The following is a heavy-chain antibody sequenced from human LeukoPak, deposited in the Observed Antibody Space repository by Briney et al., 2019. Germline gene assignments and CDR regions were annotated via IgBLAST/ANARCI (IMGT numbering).Heavy chain of an antibody. CDR2: ISYDGSNK. Sequence: GGSLRLSCAASGFTFSGYGMHWVRQAPGKGLEWVAVISYDGSNKYYADSVKGRFTISRDNSKNTLYLQMNSLRAEDTAVYYCAKDRPRLLWFGELLYWGQGTTVTVSS. D-gene: IGHD3-10*01. J-gene: IGHJ6*02. V-gene: IGHV3-30*18. CDR3: AKDRPRLLWFGELLY. CDR1: GFTFSGYG.